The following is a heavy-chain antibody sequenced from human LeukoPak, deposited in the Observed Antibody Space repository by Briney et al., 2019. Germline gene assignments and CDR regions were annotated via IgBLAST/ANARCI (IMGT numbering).Heavy chain of an antibody. J-gene: IGHJ4*02. CDR2: IWYDGSHE. CDR1: GFTLSSYN. V-gene: IGHV3-33*06. Sequence: GRSLRLSCAASGFTLSSYNIHWVRQAPGKGLEWVAVIWYDGSHEYHADSVKGRSTVSRDNSKNTVYLQMNSLRAEDTAVYYCAKELITSAAGSVYFDYWGQGTLVTVSS. CDR3: AKELITSAAGSVYFDY. D-gene: IGHD6-13*01.